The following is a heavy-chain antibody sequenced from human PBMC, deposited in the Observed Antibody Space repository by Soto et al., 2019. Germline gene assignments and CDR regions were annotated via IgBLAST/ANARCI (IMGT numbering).Heavy chain of an antibody. V-gene: IGHV6-1*01. CDR1: GDSVSSNSAT. CDR2: TYYRSKWDN. Sequence: PSQTLSLTCVISGDSVSSNSATWNWIRHSPSRGLEWLGRTYYRSKWDNDYAVSVKSRITINPDTSKNRFSLQLNSVSPEDTAVYYCARARFGSSSSIGMDVWGQGTTVTVSS. CDR3: ARARFGSSSSIGMDV. D-gene: IGHD6-6*01. J-gene: IGHJ6*02.